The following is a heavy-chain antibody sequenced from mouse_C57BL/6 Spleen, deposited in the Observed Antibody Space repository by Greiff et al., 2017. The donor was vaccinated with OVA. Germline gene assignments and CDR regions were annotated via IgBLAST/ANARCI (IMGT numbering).Heavy chain of an antibody. Sequence: QVQLKQSGAELVKPGASVKISCKASGYAFSSYWMNWVKQRPGKGLEWIGQIYPGDGDTNYNGKFKGKATLTADKSSSTAYMQLSSLTSEDSAVYFCARRLQAYGSSPYFDVWGTGTTVTVSS. D-gene: IGHD1-1*01. CDR3: ARRLQAYGSSPYFDV. CDR1: GYAFSSYW. J-gene: IGHJ1*03. CDR2: IYPGDGDT. V-gene: IGHV1-80*01.